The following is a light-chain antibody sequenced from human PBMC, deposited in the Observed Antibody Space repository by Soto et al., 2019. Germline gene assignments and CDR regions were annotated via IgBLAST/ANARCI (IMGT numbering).Light chain of an antibody. CDR3: QQYNEWPSWT. CDR1: EDISTW. V-gene: IGKV1-12*01. Sequence: DIQMTQSPSSVSASVGYRVTITCRSSEDISTWLAWYQQKPGKAPKLLIYAASSLQSGVPSRFSGSGSGTEFTLTISSLQSEDFAVYYCQQYNEWPSWTFGQGTKVDIK. CDR2: AAS. J-gene: IGKJ1*01.